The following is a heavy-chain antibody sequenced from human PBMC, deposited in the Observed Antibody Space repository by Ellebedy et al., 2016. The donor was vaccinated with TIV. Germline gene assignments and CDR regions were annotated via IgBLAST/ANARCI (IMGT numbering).Heavy chain of an antibody. D-gene: IGHD3-16*02. CDR1: GGSFSSGVYY. V-gene: IGHV4-30-4*08. J-gene: IGHJ6*02. CDR3: ARDLWQLRLGELSLNGMDV. Sequence: MPSETLSLTCTVSGGSFSSGVYYWSWIRQHPGKGRAWIGYIYYSGSTYYNPSLKSRVTISVDTSKNQFSLKLSSVTAADTAVYYCARDLWQLRLGELSLNGMDVWGQGTTVTVSS. CDR2: IYYSGST.